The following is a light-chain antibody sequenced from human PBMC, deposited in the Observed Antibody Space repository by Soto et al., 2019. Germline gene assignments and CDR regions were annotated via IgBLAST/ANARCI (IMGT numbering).Light chain of an antibody. CDR2: GGS. CDR3: QHYNSYSEA. CDR1: QSIGNN. J-gene: IGKJ1*01. Sequence: EIVMTQSPATLSVSPGERATLSCRASQSIGNNLAWYQHKPGQAPRLLIYGGSTRATAIPARFTGSGSGTEFTLTISSLQSEDFALYYCQHYNSYSEAFGQGTKVELK. V-gene: IGKV3-15*01.